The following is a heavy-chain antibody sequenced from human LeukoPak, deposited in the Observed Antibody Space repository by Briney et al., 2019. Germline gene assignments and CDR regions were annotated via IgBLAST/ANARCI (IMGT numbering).Heavy chain of an antibody. D-gene: IGHD2-2*01. V-gene: IGHV3-11*01. CDR1: GFTFSDYY. J-gene: IGHJ5*02. Sequence: GGSLRLSCAASGFTFSDYYMRWLGQAPGKGREWGSYFTSSGRTFYYADSVKGRFTISRDNAKNSLYLQMNSLRAEDTAVYYCARDPASCGSTTCPNWFDPWGQGTLVTVSS. CDR3: ARDPASCGSTTCPNWFDP. CDR2: FTSSGRTF.